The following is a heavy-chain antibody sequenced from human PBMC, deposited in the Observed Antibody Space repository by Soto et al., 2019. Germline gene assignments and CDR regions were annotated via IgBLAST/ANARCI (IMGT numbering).Heavy chain of an antibody. Sequence: EVQLMESGGVLVKPGGSLRLSCAASGFTVTNAWMNWVRQAPGKGLEWVGRIKSRTDCGTSDSAAPVKGRFTISSDDSQTTLYLQMNSLKTEDTAVYYCTSSGDLVGVTSFVYWGQGTLLTVSS. CDR2: IKSRTDCGTS. J-gene: IGHJ4*02. CDR3: TSSGDLVGVTSFVY. D-gene: IGHD3-10*01. CDR1: GFTVTNAW. V-gene: IGHV3-15*07.